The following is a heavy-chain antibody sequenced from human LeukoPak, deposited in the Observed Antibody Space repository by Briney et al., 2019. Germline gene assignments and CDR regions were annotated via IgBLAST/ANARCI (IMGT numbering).Heavy chain of an antibody. CDR3: ARRPWVFVGYYYMDV. J-gene: IGHJ6*03. CDR2: IYYSGST. D-gene: IGHD6-13*01. CDR1: GGSISSSSDY. Sequence: SETLSLTCTVSGGSISSSSDYWGWIRQPPGKGLEWIGSIYYSGSTYYNPSLKSRVTISVDTSKNQFSLKLSSVTAADTAVYYCARRPWVFVGYYYMDVWGKGTTVTVSS. V-gene: IGHV4-39*01.